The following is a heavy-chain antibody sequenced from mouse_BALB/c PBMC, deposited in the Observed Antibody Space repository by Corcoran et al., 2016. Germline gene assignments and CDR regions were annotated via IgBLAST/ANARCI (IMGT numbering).Heavy chain of an antibody. V-gene: IGHV3-6*02. CDR2: ISNDGSN. D-gene: IGHD1-2*01. Sequence: DVQLQGSGPGLVKPSQSLSLPCLITGYSITSACYWNWIRQFPGNKLECMGYISNDGSNNYNPSLKNRISITRDTSKNQFFLKLNSVTTEHTATYFCATLLRTIDYWGQGTTLTVSS. CDR1: GYSITSACY. CDR3: ATLLRTIDY. J-gene: IGHJ2*01.